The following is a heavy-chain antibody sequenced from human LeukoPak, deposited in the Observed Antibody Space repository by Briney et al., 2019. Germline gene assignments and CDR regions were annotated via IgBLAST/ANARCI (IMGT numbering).Heavy chain of an antibody. V-gene: IGHV1-2*02. CDR3: ARGESLFSSSRYSDY. CDR1: GYTFTGYY. D-gene: IGHD6-13*01. J-gene: IGHJ4*02. CDR2: INPNSGGT. Sequence: ASVKVSCTASGYTFTGYYMHWVRQAPGQGLEWMGWINPNSGGTNYAQKFQGRVTMTRDTSISTAYMELSRLRSDDTAVYYCARGESLFSSSRYSDYWGQGTLVTVSS.